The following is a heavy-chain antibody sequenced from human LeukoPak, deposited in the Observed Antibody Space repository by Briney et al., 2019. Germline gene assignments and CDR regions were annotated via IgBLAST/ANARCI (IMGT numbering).Heavy chain of an antibody. CDR3: AKAAAHYYDTSGEQLDY. J-gene: IGHJ4*02. CDR2: ISYDGSNK. Sequence: HPGGSLRLSCGASGFTFSTYGMHWVRQAPGKGLEWVAFISYDGSNKYSADSVKGRFAIFRDNSKNTLFLQMNSLRTEDTAVYYCAKAAAHYYDTSGEQLDYWGQGTLVTVSS. CDR1: GFTFSTYG. V-gene: IGHV3-30*18. D-gene: IGHD3-22*01.